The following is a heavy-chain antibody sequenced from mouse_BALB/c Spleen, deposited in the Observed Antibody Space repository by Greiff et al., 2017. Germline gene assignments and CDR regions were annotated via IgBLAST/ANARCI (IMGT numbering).Heavy chain of an antibody. CDR1: GYSITSDYA. D-gene: IGHD6-1*01. V-gene: IGHV3-2*02. CDR3: ARSLAPFYAMDY. J-gene: IGHJ4*01. Sequence: EVQLVESGPGLVKPSQSLSLTCSVTGYSITSDYAWNWIRQFPGNKLEWMGYISYSGSTSYNPSLKSRISITRDTSKNQFFLQLNSVTTEDTATYYCARSLAPFYAMDYWGQGTSVTVSS. CDR2: ISYSGST.